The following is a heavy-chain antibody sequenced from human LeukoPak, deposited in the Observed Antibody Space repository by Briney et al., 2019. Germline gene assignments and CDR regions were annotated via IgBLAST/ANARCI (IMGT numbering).Heavy chain of an antibody. Sequence: SETLSLTCTVSGGSISSSSYYWGWIRQPPGKGLEWIGSIYYSGSTYYNSSLKSRVTISVDTSKNQFSLKLSSVTAADTAVYYCVRYLVGIGGKGDWGQGSLVTVSS. D-gene: IGHD2-15*01. CDR2: IYYSGST. CDR1: GGSISSSSYY. J-gene: IGHJ4*02. CDR3: VRYLVGIGGKGD. V-gene: IGHV4-39*01.